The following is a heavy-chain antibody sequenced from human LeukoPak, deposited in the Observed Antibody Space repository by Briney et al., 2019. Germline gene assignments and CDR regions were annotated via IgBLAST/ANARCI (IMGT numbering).Heavy chain of an antibody. V-gene: IGHV3-7*01. J-gene: IGHJ4*02. CDR3: ARVPPGAASLLRLDY. D-gene: IGHD3-3*01. CDR1: GFTFSSYW. Sequence: GGSLRLSCAASGFTFSSYWMSWVRQAPGKGLEWVANIKQDGSEKYYVDSVKGRFTISRDNAKNSLYLQMNSLRAEDTAVYYCARVPPGAASLLRLDYWGQGTLVTVSS. CDR2: IKQDGSEK.